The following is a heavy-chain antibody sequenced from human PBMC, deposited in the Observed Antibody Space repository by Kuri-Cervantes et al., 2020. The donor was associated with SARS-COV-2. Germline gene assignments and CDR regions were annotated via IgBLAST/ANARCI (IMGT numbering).Heavy chain of an antibody. CDR1: GGSISNYY. V-gene: IGHV4-34*01. Sequence: GSLRLSCTVSGGSISNYYWSWIRQPPGKGLEWIGEINHSGSTNYNPSLKSRVTISVDTSKNQFSLKLSSVTAADTAVYYCARATYGDYDYWGQGTLVTVSS. D-gene: IGHD4-17*01. J-gene: IGHJ4*02. CDR3: ARATYGDYDY. CDR2: INHSGST.